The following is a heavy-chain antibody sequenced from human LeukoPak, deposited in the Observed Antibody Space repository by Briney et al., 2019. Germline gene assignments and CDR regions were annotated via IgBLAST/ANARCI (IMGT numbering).Heavy chain of an antibody. CDR3: ARDLSGYSSSWSLPEAFDI. J-gene: IGHJ3*02. V-gene: IGHV3-48*04. CDR1: GFTFSSYS. Sequence: PGGSLRLSCAASGFTFSSYSMNWVRQAPGKGLEWVSYISSSSSTIYYADSVKGRFTISRDNAKNSLYLQMNSLRAEDTAVYYCARDLSGYSSSWSLPEAFDIWGQGTMVTVSS. CDR2: ISSSSSTI. D-gene: IGHD6-13*01.